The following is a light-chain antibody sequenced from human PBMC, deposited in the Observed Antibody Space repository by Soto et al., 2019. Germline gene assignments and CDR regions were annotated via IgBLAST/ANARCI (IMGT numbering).Light chain of an antibody. Sequence: NFMLTQPHSVSESPGKTVTISCTGSSGSIASKYVQWYQQRPGRAPTTVIYENNRRPSGVPDRFSGSIDRSSSSASLTISGLKTDDEADYYCQSHDTTNVVFGGGTKLTVL. V-gene: IGLV6-57*02. J-gene: IGLJ3*02. CDR3: QSHDTTNVV. CDR2: ENN. CDR1: SGSIASKY.